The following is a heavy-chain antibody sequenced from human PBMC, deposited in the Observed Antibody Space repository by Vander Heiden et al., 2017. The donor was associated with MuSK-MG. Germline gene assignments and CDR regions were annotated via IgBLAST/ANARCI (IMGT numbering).Heavy chain of an antibody. CDR3: AMCGSSANIFFDY. Sequence: QVQLQESGPGLVKPSETLSLTCAVSGYSISSGYYWGWIRQPPGKGLEWIRSIYHSGTTYEFPALKSRVTISVDTSMNHFSLKMRSVKAADAAVYYCAMCGSSANIFFDYWGQGTMVTVSS. CDR1: GYSISSGYY. J-gene: IGHJ4*02. V-gene: IGHV4-38-2*01. D-gene: IGHD5-12*01. CDR2: IYHSGTT.